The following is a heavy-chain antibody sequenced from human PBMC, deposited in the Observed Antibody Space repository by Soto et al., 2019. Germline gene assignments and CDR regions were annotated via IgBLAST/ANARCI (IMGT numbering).Heavy chain of an antibody. D-gene: IGHD2-8*01. J-gene: IGHJ6*02. CDR1: GFTLSSYG. Sequence: PGGSLRLSCAASGFTLSSYGMHWVRQAPGKGLEWVAVMSYDGLNKYYVDSVKGRFTISRDNSKNTLYLQMDSLRAEDTAVYYCTQVRFRDCTADAPLVPRSRRYDSVYGTDVGSQGATVTVS. CDR3: TQVRFRDCTADAPLVPRSRRYDSVYGTDV. CDR2: MSYDGLNK. V-gene: IGHV3-30*18.